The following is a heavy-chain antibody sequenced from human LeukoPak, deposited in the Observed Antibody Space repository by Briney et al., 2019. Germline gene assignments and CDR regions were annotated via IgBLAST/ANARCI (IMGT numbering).Heavy chain of an antibody. CDR3: KVVVVVAATSTERHV. D-gene: IGHD2-15*01. V-gene: IGHV3-15*01. J-gene: IGHJ3*01. CDR2: IKSKSDGGTT. CDR1: GFTFTNAW. Sequence: GGSLRLSCAASGFTFTNAWMSWVRQAPGKGLEWVGRIKSKSDGGTTDYAAPVKGRFTISRDDSKNTLYLQMNSLKTEDTAVYYCKVVVVVAATSTERHVWGQGTMVTVSS.